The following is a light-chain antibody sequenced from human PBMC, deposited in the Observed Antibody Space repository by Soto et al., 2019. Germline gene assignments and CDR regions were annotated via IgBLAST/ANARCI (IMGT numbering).Light chain of an antibody. V-gene: IGKV1-6*01. Sequence: AIEMTQSPSSLSASVGDRVTITCRASQDITNELWWYQQKPGKAPNLLIYASSTSQTGVPSRFTGSGFGADFTLTISSLQPEDFATYYCLQDSKYPRTFGQGTKVEIK. J-gene: IGKJ1*01. CDR1: QDITNE. CDR2: ASS. CDR3: LQDSKYPRT.